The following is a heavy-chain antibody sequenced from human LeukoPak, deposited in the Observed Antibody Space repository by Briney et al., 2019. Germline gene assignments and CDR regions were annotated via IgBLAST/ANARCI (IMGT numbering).Heavy chain of an antibody. CDR2: INPNSGDT. Sequence: GASVKVSCKASRYTFTGYYMHWVRQAPGQGLEWMGWINPNSGDTNNAQKFQGRVTMTRDTSISTAYMELSRLRSDDTAVCYCARDRPRTSYGDYVGYWGQGTLVTVSS. D-gene: IGHD4-17*01. J-gene: IGHJ4*02. V-gene: IGHV1-2*02. CDR3: ARDRPRTSYGDYVGY. CDR1: RYTFTGYY.